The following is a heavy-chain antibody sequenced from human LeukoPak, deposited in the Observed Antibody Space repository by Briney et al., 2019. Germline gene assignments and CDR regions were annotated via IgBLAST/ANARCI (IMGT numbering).Heavy chain of an antibody. CDR1: GGSFSGYY. Sequence: SETLSLTCAVYGGSFSGYYWSWIRQPPGKGLEWIGEINHSGSTNYNPSLKSRVTISVDRSKNQFSLKLSSVTAADTAVYYCARDRDGYTDYWGQGTLVTVSS. D-gene: IGHD5-24*01. V-gene: IGHV4-34*01. J-gene: IGHJ4*02. CDR3: ARDRDGYTDY. CDR2: INHSGST.